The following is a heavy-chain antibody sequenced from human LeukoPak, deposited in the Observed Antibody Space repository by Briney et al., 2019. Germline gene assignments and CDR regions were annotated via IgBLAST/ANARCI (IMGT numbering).Heavy chain of an antibody. CDR3: AKVYRSGYVREMTWFDY. Sequence: GGSLRLSCAASGFTFSRYAMSSVRQAPGKGLEWVSVISGSSGSTYYADSVKGRFTISRDSSKNTLYLQMNSLRAEDTALYYCAKVYRSGYVREMTWFDYWGQGTLVTVSS. CDR1: GFTFSRYA. CDR2: ISGSSGST. J-gene: IGHJ4*02. D-gene: IGHD5-12*01. V-gene: IGHV3-23*01.